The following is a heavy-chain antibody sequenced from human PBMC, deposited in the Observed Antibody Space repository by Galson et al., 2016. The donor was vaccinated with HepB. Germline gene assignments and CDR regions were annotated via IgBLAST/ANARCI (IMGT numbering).Heavy chain of an antibody. CDR3: VKESSSGFYRTSDY. V-gene: IGHV3-30*18. CDR2: ITYDGTEI. Sequence: SLRLSCAASGFSFNDCGMHWVRQAPGKGLEWVAVITYDGTEIHYRDSVRGRFTISRDISRNMLYLQMNSLTAEDTALYYCVKESSSGFYRTSDYWGQGTLVTVSS. D-gene: IGHD6-19*01. CDR1: GFSFNDCG. J-gene: IGHJ4*02.